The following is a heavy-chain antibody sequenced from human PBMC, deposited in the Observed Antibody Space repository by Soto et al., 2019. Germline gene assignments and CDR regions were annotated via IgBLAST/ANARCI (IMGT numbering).Heavy chain of an antibody. CDR2: IIPIFGTA. CDR3: ARSGGDYYDSSGYYYPFDY. D-gene: IGHD3-22*01. V-gene: IGHV1-69*06. Sequence: SVKVSCKASGGTFSSYVISWVRQAPGQGLEWMGGIIPIFGTANYAQRFQGRVTITADKSTSTAYMELSSLRSEDTAVYYCARSGGDYYDSSGYYYPFDYWGQGTLVTVSS. J-gene: IGHJ4*02. CDR1: GGTFSSYV.